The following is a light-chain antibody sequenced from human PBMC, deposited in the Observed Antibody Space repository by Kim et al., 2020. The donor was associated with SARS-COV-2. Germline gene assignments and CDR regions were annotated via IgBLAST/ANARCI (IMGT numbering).Light chain of an antibody. J-gene: IGLJ2*01. Sequence: VLTQPPSVSVAPGKTARITCGRNNIGSKSVHWYQQKPGQAPVLVIYYDSDRPSGIPERFSGSNSGNTATLTISRVEAGDEADYSCQVWDSSSDRGVFGGGTQLTVL. CDR3: QVWDSSSDRGV. CDR2: YDS. V-gene: IGLV3-21*04. CDR1: NIGSKS.